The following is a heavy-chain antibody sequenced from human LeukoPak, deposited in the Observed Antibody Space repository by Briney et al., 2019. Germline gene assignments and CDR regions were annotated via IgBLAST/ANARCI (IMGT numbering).Heavy chain of an antibody. Sequence: GGSLRLSCAASGFTVSSNYMGWVRQAPGKGLEWVSVIYSGGSTYYADSVKGRFTISRDNSKNTLYLQMNSLRAEDTAVYYCARGTRDYYDSSDYYFDYWGQGTLVTVSS. CDR3: ARGTRDYYDSSDYYFDY. CDR1: GFTVSSNY. V-gene: IGHV3-53*01. D-gene: IGHD3-22*01. J-gene: IGHJ4*02. CDR2: IYSGGST.